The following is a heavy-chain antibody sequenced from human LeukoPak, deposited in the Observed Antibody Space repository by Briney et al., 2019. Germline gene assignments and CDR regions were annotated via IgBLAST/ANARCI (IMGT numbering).Heavy chain of an antibody. CDR2: ISYDGSNK. J-gene: IGHJ4*02. CDR1: GFTFSSYG. Sequence: GGSLRLSCAASGFTFSSYGMHWVRQAPGKGLEWVAVISYDGSNKYYADSVKGRFTISRDNSKNTLYLQMNSLRAEDTAVYYCAKDYYDSSGYSPAFGYWGQGTLVTVSS. CDR3: AKDYYDSSGYSPAFGY. V-gene: IGHV3-30*18. D-gene: IGHD3-22*01.